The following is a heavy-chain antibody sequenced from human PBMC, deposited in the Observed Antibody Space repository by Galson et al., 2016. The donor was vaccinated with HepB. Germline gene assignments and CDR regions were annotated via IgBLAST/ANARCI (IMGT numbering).Heavy chain of an antibody. Sequence: SLRLSCAVSGFTFSDSSMNWVRQAPGKGLEWVSSITSTSTYIYYGGSVKGRFTISRDNAKNSLFLQLNSLRAEDTAVYYCTAYDSRYWGQGTLVTVSS. CDR1: GFTFSDSS. CDR3: TAYDSRY. D-gene: IGHD3-22*01. J-gene: IGHJ4*02. CDR2: ITSTSTYI. V-gene: IGHV3-21*01.